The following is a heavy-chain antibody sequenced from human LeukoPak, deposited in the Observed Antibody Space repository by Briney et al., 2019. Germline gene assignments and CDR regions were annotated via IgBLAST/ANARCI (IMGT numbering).Heavy chain of an antibody. D-gene: IGHD3-10*01. CDR1: GYSISSGYY. CDR3: AKSNGYGLVDI. Sequence: PSETLSLTCTVSGYSISSGYYWSWIRQPPGKGLEWIGEINHSGSTKYNPSLKSRVTISIYTSRNQFSLKLNSVTAADTAVYYCAKSNGYGLVDIWGQGTMVTVSS. V-gene: IGHV4-38-2*02. J-gene: IGHJ3*02. CDR2: INHSGST.